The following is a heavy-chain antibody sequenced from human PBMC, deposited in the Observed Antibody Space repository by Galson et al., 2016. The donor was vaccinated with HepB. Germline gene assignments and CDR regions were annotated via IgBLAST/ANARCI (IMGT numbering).Heavy chain of an antibody. J-gene: IGHJ4*02. CDR2: IYSGGST. Sequence: SLRLSCAASGFTVSNNYMSWVRQAPGKGLECVSLIYSGGSTYYADSVKGRFTISRDNSKNTLYLQMNSLRAEDTAVYYCASMTGTTPGGYWGQGTLVTVSS. V-gene: IGHV3-53*01. CDR1: GFTVSNNY. D-gene: IGHD1-20*01. CDR3: ASMTGTTPGGY.